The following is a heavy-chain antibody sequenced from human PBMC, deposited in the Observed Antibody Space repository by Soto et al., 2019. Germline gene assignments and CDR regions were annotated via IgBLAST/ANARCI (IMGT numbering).Heavy chain of an antibody. J-gene: IGHJ5*02. CDR3: ARLWSGSLNWFDP. V-gene: IGHV4-39*01. D-gene: IGHD6-13*01. Sequence: SETLSLTCTVSGGSISSSSYYWDWIRQPPGKGLEWIGSIYYSGSTYYNPSLKSRVTISVDTSKNQFSLKLSSVTAADTAVYYCARLWSGSLNWFDPWGQGTLVTVSS. CDR2: IYYSGST. CDR1: GGSISSSSYY.